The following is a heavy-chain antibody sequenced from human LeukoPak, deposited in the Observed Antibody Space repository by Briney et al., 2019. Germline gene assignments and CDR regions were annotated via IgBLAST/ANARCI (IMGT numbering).Heavy chain of an antibody. J-gene: IGHJ6*03. V-gene: IGHV4-4*07. Sequence: SETLSLTCTVSGGSISSYYCSWIRRPAGKGLEWIGRIYTSGSTNYNPSLKSRVTMSVDTSKNQFSLKLSSVTAADTAVYYCARGIAAADYYYYYMDVWGKGTTVTVSS. D-gene: IGHD6-13*01. CDR2: IYTSGST. CDR3: ARGIAAADYYYYYMDV. CDR1: GGSISSYY.